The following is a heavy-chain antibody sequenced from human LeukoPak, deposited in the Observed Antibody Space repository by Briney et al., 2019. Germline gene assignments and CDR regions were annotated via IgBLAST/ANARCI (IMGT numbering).Heavy chain of an antibody. V-gene: IGHV4-34*01. CDR1: GGSFSGYY. Sequence: SETLSLTCAVYGGSFSGYYWSWIRQPPGKGLEWIGEINHSGSTNYNPSLKSRVTISVDTSKNQFSLKLSSVTAADTAVYYCARALYSSLFQHWGQGTLVTVSS. CDR2: INHSGST. CDR3: ARALYSSLFQH. D-gene: IGHD6-13*01. J-gene: IGHJ1*01.